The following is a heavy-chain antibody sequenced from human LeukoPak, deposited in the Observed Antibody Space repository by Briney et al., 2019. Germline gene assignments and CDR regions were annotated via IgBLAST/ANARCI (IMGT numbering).Heavy chain of an antibody. Sequence: SVKVSCKASGGTFSSYAISWVRQALGQGLEWMGGIIPIFGTANYAQKFQGRVTITADESTSTAYMELSSLRSEDTAVYYCAREVRMGIAAADSFDYWGQGTLVTVSS. CDR3: AREVRMGIAAADSFDY. CDR2: IIPIFGTA. V-gene: IGHV1-69*13. D-gene: IGHD6-13*01. J-gene: IGHJ4*02. CDR1: GGTFSSYA.